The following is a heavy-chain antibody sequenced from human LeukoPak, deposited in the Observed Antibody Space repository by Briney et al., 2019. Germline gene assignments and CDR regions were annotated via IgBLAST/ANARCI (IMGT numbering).Heavy chain of an antibody. CDR2: IYYSGST. CDR3: ARKSTAAAGVNWCDP. Sequence: PSETLSLTCTVSGGSISSYYWSWIRQPPGKGLEWIGYIYYSGSTNYNPSLKSRVTISVDTSKNQFSLKLSSVTAADTAVYYCARKSTAAAGVNWCDPWGQGTLVSVSS. D-gene: IGHD6-13*01. V-gene: IGHV4-59*01. CDR1: GGSISSYY. J-gene: IGHJ5*02.